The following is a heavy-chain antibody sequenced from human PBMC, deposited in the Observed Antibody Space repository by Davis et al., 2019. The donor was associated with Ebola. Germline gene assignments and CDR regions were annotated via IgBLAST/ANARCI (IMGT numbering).Heavy chain of an antibody. CDR2: IIPIFGTA. Sequence: SVKVSCKASGGTFSSYAISWVRQAPGQGLEWMGGIIPIFGTANYAQKFQGRVTITADESTSTAYMELSSLRSEDTAVYYCARDGYSSGDYYYYYMDVWGKGTTVTVSS. J-gene: IGHJ6*03. CDR3: ARDGYSSGDYYYYYMDV. CDR1: GGTFSSYA. V-gene: IGHV1-69*13. D-gene: IGHD6-19*01.